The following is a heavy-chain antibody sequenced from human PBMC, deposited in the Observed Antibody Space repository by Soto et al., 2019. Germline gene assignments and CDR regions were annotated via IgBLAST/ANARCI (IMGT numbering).Heavy chain of an antibody. CDR2: IYYSGST. J-gene: IGHJ5*02. CDR3: ARPASSSGYDNWFDP. CDR1: GGSISSYY. V-gene: IGHV4-59*08. D-gene: IGHD5-12*01. Sequence: SETLSLTCTVSGGSISSYYWSWIRRPPGKGLEWIGYIYYSGSTNYNPSLKSRVTISVDTSKNQFSLKLSSVTAADTAVYYCARPASSSGYDNWFDPWGQGTLVTVSS.